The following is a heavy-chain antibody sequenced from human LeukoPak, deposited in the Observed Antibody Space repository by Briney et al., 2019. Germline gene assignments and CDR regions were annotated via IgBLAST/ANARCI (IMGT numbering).Heavy chain of an antibody. CDR1: GFTFSSYA. Sequence: GGSLRLSCSASGFTFSSYAMHWVRQAPGKGLEYVSAISSNGGSTYYADSVKGRFTISRDNSKNTLYLQMSSLRAEDTAVYYCVKGRYCSSTSCFGGDYWGQGALVTVSS. D-gene: IGHD2-2*01. CDR3: VKGRYCSSTSCFGGDY. V-gene: IGHV3-64D*09. CDR2: ISSNGGST. J-gene: IGHJ4*02.